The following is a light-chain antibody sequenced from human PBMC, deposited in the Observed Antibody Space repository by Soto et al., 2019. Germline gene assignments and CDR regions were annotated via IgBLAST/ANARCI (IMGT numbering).Light chain of an antibody. CDR3: SSYTSSRYV. V-gene: IGLV2-14*01. CDR1: SSDVGGYNY. CDR2: EVS. J-gene: IGLJ1*01. Sequence: QSVLTQPPSASGTPGQRVTISCSGTSSDVGGYNYVSWYQQHPGKAPKLMIYEVSNRPSGVSNRFSGSKSGNTASLTISGLQAEDEADYYCSSYTSSRYVFGTGTKVTVL.